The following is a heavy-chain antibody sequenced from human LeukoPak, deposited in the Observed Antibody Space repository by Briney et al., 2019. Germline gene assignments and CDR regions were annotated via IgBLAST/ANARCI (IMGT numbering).Heavy chain of an antibody. CDR1: GFTFSSYG. CDR2: ISHDGSNK. V-gene: IGHV3-30*03. Sequence: TGGSLRLSCAASGFTFSSYGMHWVRQAPGKGLEWVATISHDGSNKYYADSVKGRFTISRDNSKNTLYLQMNSLRAEDTAVYYCAAGYCFGDYWGQGTLVTVSS. D-gene: IGHD2-21*01. J-gene: IGHJ4*02. CDR3: AAGYCFGDY.